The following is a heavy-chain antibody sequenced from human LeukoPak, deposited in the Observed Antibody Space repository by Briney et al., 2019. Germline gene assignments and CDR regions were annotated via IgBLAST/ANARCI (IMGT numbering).Heavy chain of an antibody. CDR2: IHYSGST. D-gene: IGHD2-15*01. CDR1: GGSISSSSYY. CDR3: ARVRCSGGSCPYYYYYYYMDV. Sequence: SETLSLTCTVSGGSISSSSYYWAWIRQPPGKGLEWVGSIHYSGSTYYNPSLQSRVTISIDTSKNQFSLKLRFVTAADTAVYYCARVRCSGGSCPYYYYYYYMDVWGKGTTVTVSS. J-gene: IGHJ6*03. V-gene: IGHV4-39*07.